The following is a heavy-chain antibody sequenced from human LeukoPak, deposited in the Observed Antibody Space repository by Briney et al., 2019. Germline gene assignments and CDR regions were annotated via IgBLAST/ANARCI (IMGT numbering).Heavy chain of an antibody. D-gene: IGHD2-15*01. CDR3: TRWARYCSSGSCYSWFDP. Sequence: GGSLRLSCAASGFTFSDYWMSWVRQAPGKGLEWVAQMKLDGSEEYNVDSVKGRFTISRDNAKNSLYLQMDSLRVDDTAVYYCTRWARYCSSGSCYSWFDPWGQGTLVTVSP. V-gene: IGHV3-7*01. J-gene: IGHJ5*02. CDR2: MKLDGSEE. CDR1: GFTFSDYW.